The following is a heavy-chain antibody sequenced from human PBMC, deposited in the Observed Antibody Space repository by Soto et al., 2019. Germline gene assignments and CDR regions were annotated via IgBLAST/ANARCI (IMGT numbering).Heavy chain of an antibody. V-gene: IGHV1-69*02. CDR3: ARGGGGGGANWFDP. Sequence: QVQLVQSGAEVKKPGSSVKVSCKASGGTFSSYTISWVRQAPGQGLEWMGRIIPILGIANYAQKFQGRVTITADKSTSTAYMELSSLRSEDTAVYYCARGGGGGGANWFDPWGQGTLVTVSS. CDR1: GGTFSSYT. D-gene: IGHD2-15*01. CDR2: IIPILGIA. J-gene: IGHJ5*02.